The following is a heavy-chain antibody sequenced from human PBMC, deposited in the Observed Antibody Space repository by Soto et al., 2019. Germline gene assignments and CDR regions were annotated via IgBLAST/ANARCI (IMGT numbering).Heavy chain of an antibody. CDR2: ITWNSGSI. J-gene: IGHJ4*02. V-gene: IGHV3-9*01. Sequence: EVQLVESGGGLVQPGRSLRLSCAASGFTFDDYAMHWVRQAPGKGLEWVSGITWNSGSIGYADSVKGRFTISRDNAKKALYLQMNSLRAEDTALYYCAKALSSGSTDFDYWGQGTLVTVSS. CDR3: AKALSSGSTDFDY. CDR1: GFTFDDYA. D-gene: IGHD6-19*01.